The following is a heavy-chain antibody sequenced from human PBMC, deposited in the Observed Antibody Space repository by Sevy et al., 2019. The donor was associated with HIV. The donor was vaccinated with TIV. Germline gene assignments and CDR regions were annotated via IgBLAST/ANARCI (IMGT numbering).Heavy chain of an antibody. CDR1: GFTFGDYA. D-gene: IGHD5-12*01. Sequence: GGSLRLSCTSSGFTFGDYAMSWFRQAPGKGLEWVAFIRRNSHEPYGGTTEYAASVKGRFTISRDDSKRIAYLQMNSLKTEDTAVYDCTRALATADTPEYYFDYWGQGILVTVSS. CDR2: IRRNSHEPYGGTT. CDR3: TRALATADTPEYYFDY. J-gene: IGHJ4*02. V-gene: IGHV3-49*03.